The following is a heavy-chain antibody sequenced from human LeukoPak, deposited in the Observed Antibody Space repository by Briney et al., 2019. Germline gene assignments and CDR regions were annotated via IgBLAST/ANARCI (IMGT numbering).Heavy chain of an antibody. Sequence: MSSETLSLTCAVYGGSFSGYYWSWIRQPPGKGLEWIGEINHSGSTNYNPSLKSRVTISVDTSKNQFSLKLSSVTAADTAVYYCARVSKVHNGEQLLDYWGQGTLVTVSS. D-gene: IGHD5-18*01. CDR1: GGSFSGYY. J-gene: IGHJ4*02. V-gene: IGHV4-34*01. CDR2: INHSGST. CDR3: ARVSKVHNGEQLLDY.